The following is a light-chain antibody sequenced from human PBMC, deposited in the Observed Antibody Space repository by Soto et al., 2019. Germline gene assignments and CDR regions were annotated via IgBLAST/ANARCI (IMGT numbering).Light chain of an antibody. CDR1: QSVSSSY. CDR2: GAS. J-gene: IGKJ4*01. CDR3: QQYGSSLGVT. V-gene: IGKV3-20*01. Sequence: EIVLTQSPGTLSLSPGERATLSCRASQSVSSSYLAWYQQQPGQAPRLLIYGASSRATGIPDRFSGSGSGTDFTLTISRLEPEDFAVYYCQQYGSSLGVTFGGGTKVEIK.